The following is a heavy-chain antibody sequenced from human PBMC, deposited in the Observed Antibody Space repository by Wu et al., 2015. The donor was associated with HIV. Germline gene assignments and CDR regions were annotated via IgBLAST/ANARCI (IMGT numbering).Heavy chain of an antibody. Sequence: QVQLLQSGAEMKKPAASVKVSCKASGYIFIAYFIHWVRQAPGHGLEWMGWINPKNGGTNYARGFQGRLTMTRDMSTTTVYVELKRLTSEDTAMYFCARSHKSLQLRYLGNFDYWGQGT. V-gene: IGHV1-2*02. J-gene: IGHJ4*02. CDR3: ARSHKSLQLRYLGNFDY. D-gene: IGHD2-15*01. CDR2: INPKNGGT. CDR1: GYIFIAYF.